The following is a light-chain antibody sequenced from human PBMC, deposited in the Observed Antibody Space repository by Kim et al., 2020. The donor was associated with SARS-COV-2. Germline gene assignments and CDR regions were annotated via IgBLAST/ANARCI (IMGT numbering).Light chain of an antibody. J-gene: IGKJ2*01. Sequence: SVTPKEKGTITRRGSKSFRSSLHWYQQKPDQTPKTLIKYAAQYISGVPSRFGGSGSGTELALTINSLEAEDVAAYYCLQTSSLPYTFGQGTKLEI. V-gene: IGKV6D-21*02. CDR3: LQTSSLPYT. CDR1: KSFRSS. CDR2: YAA.